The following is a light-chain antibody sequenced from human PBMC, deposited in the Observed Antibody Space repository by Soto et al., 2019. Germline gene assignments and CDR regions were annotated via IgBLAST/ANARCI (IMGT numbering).Light chain of an antibody. J-gene: IGKJ1*01. Sequence: ERVLTQSPATLSLFPGERATLSCRASQSVSRNLAWCQQRPGQAPRLLIYDASNRATGIPARFSGSGSGTEFTLTISSLQSEDFAIYYCQQYKNWPRTFGQGTKVDIK. V-gene: IGKV3D-15*01. CDR1: QSVSRN. CDR2: DAS. CDR3: QQYKNWPRT.